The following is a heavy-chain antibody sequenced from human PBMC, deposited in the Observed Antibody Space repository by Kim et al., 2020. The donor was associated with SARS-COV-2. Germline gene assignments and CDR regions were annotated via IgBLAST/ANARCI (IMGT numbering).Heavy chain of an antibody. J-gene: IGHJ5*02. CDR1: GFTFSSYA. Sequence: GGSLRLSCAASGFTFSSYAMSWVRQAPGKGLEWVSVIYSGGSSTYYADSVKGRFTISRDNSKNTLYLQMNSLRAEDTAVYYCAKAGTWSGSYYVGVFSGPFDPWGQGTLVTVSS. CDR3: AKAGTWSGSYYVGVFSGPFDP. D-gene: IGHD1-26*01. V-gene: IGHV3-23*03. CDR2: IYSGGSST.